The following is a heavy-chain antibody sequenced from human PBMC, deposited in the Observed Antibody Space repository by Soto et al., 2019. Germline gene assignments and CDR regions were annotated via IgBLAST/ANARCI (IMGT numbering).Heavy chain of an antibody. CDR1: GFTFSIYS. CDR2: MSGGPTTI. CDR3: VRDIHCSSTNCYYFDH. V-gene: IGHV3-48*02. D-gene: IGHD2-2*01. Sequence: EVQLVESGGGLVKPGRSLRLSCAASGFTFSIYSMNWVRQAPGKGLEWVAYMSGGPTTILYADSVKGRFTNSGDNARNSLYLQMSSLKHEDTAVYYWVRDIHCSSTNCYYFDHWGQGTLVTVSS. J-gene: IGHJ4*02.